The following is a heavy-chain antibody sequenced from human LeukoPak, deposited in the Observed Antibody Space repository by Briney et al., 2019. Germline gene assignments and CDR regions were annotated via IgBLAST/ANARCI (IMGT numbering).Heavy chain of an antibody. J-gene: IGHJ4*02. D-gene: IGHD2-2*01. CDR3: ARHENLVRVPTIDY. V-gene: IGHV4-34*01. CDR1: GGSFSGYY. CDR2: IYHSGST. Sequence: PSETLSLTCAVYGGSFSGYYWSWIRQPPGKGLEWIGEIYHSGSTNYNPSLKSRVTISVDKSKNQFSLKLSSVTAADTAVYYCARHENLVRVPTIDYWGQGTLVTVSS.